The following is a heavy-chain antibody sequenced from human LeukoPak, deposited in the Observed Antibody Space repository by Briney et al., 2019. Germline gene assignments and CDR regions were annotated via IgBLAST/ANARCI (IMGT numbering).Heavy chain of an antibody. D-gene: IGHD2-15*01. J-gene: IGHJ6*03. CDR3: AREGGCSGGSCYSLYYYYYMDV. CDR1: GYTFTSYY. CDR2: INPSGGST. Sequence: ASVKVSCKASGYTFTSYYMHWVRQAPGQGLEWMGIINPSGGSTSYAQKFQGRVTMIRDTSTSTVYMELSSLRSEDTAVYYCAREGGCSGGSCYSLYYYYYMDVWGKGTTVTVSS. V-gene: IGHV1-46*01.